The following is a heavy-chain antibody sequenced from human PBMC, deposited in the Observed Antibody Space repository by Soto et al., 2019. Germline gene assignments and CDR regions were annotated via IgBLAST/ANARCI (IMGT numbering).Heavy chain of an antibody. V-gene: IGHV4-34*01. CDR1: GGSFSGCY. J-gene: IGHJ3*02. Sequence: PSETLSLTCAVDGGSFSGCYWSWIRHPPGKGPEWIGEINHSGSTNYNPSLKSRVTISVDTSKNKFSLKLSSVTAADTAVYYCGRARLAYYYDSSGYYHDACDIWGQGKMVTVSS. CDR2: INHSGST. D-gene: IGHD3-22*01. CDR3: GRARLAYYYDSSGYYHDACDI.